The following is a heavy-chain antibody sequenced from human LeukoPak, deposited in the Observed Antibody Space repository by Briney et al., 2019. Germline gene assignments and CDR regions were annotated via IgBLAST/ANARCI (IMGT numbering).Heavy chain of an antibody. D-gene: IGHD5-18*01. J-gene: IGHJ4*02. CDR2: INPIGGST. CDR1: GYTFTNYY. Sequence: GASVKVSCKASGYTFTNYYIHWIRQAPGQGLEWMGIINPIGGSTSYAQKFQGRVTMTRDTSTSTVYMELSSLRSEDTAVYYCARPGYSYAMTDFDYWGQGTLVTVSS. V-gene: IGHV1-46*01. CDR3: ARPGYSYAMTDFDY.